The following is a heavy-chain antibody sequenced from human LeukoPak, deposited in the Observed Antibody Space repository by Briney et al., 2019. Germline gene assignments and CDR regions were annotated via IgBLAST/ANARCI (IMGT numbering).Heavy chain of an antibody. CDR1: GESVRGHY. V-gene: IGHV4-34*01. Sequence: SETLSLTCNVIGESVRGHYWTWIRQPPGKGLEWIGEINHSGSTNYNPSLKSRVTISVDTSKNQFSLKLSSVTAADTAVYYCARGRGYSYGYPYYYGMDVWGQGTTVTVSS. J-gene: IGHJ6*02. CDR3: ARGRGYSYGYPYYYGMDV. D-gene: IGHD5-18*01. CDR2: INHSGST.